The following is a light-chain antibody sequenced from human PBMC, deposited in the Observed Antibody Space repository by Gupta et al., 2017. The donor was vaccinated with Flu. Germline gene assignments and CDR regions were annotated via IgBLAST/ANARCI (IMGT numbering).Light chain of an antibody. V-gene: IGLV1-44*01. Sequence: SNIGSNVVSWYQRLPGTAPRLLIYNDNQRPSGVPDRFSGSKSGTSASLAIGGLQSEDEADYYCAAWDDSLTALSADGSLTGLWVFGGGTKLSVL. J-gene: IGLJ3*02. CDR3: AAWDDSLTALSADGSLTGLWV. CDR2: NDN. CDR1: SNIGSNV.